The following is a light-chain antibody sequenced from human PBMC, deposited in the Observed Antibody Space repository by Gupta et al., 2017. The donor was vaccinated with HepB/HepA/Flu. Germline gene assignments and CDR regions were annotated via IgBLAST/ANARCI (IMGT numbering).Light chain of an antibody. CDR3: QQSGRPPG. J-gene: IGKJ2*03. V-gene: IGKV1-39*01. CDR1: QSINNY. CDR2: AAS. Sequence: DIRLTQSPSSLSASVGDRVTITCRASQSINNYLNWYQQRPGRAPELLIYAASSLQSGVPSRFSGSGSGTDFTLTISSLQPEYFATYYCQQSGRPPGFGQGTKVQTK.